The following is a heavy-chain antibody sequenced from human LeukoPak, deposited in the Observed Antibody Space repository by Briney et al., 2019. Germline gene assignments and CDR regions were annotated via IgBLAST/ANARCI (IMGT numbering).Heavy chain of an antibody. V-gene: IGHV3-23*01. CDR2: ISGSGGST. D-gene: IGHD6-13*01. J-gene: IGHJ3*02. CDR1: GFTFSSYA. Sequence: PGGSLRLSCAASGFTFSSYAMSWVRQAPGKGLEWVSAISGSGGSTYYADSVKGRFTISRDNSKNTLCLQMNSLRAEDTAVYYCAKDLSKQQLGNAAFDIWGQGTMVTVSS. CDR3: AKDLSKQQLGNAAFDI.